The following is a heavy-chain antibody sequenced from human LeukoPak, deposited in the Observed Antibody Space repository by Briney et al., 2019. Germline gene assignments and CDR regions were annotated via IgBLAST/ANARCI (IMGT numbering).Heavy chain of an antibody. V-gene: IGHV5-51*01. CDR3: ARLMITFGGVIVAFDY. Sequence: GESLKISCKGSGYIFTSYWIGWVRQMPGKGLEWMGIIYPGDSDTRYSPSFQGQVTISADKSISTAYLQWSSLKASDTAMYYCARLMITFGGVIVAFDYWGQGTLVTVSS. D-gene: IGHD3-16*02. J-gene: IGHJ4*02. CDR1: GYIFTSYW. CDR2: IYPGDSDT.